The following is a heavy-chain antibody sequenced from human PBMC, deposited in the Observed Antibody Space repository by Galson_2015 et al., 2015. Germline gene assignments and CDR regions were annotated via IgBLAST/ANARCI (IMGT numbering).Heavy chain of an antibody. CDR3: ARHFLKYSSSSCVRGLYYYGMDV. CDR2: VYPGDSDH. V-gene: IGHV5-51*01. CDR1: GYTFTRYW. Sequence: QSGAVVKKPGVSLKISCKGSGYTFTRYWIGWGRQIPGKGLEWMGLVYPGDSDHRYSPSFQGQVTSSADKSISTAYLQWSSLKASDTAMYYCARHFLKYSSSSCVRGLYYYGMDVWGQGTTVTVSS. J-gene: IGHJ6*02. D-gene: IGHD6-6*01.